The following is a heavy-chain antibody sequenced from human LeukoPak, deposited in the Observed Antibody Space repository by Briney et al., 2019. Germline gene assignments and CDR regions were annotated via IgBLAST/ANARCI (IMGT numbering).Heavy chain of an antibody. CDR2: IWYDGSNK. V-gene: IGHV3-30*02. J-gene: IGHJ4*02. CDR3: AKDRAVTKGPILYYFDY. Sequence: GGSLRLSCAASGFTFSSYGMHWVRQAPGKGLEWVAVIWYDGSNKYYADSVRGRFTISRDNSKNTLYLQMNSLRAEDTAVYYCAKDRAVTKGPILYYFDYWGQGTLVTVSS. D-gene: IGHD4-17*01. CDR1: GFTFSSYG.